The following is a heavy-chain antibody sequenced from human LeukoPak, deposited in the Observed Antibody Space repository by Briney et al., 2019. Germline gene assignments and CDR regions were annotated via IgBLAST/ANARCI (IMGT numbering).Heavy chain of an antibody. V-gene: IGHV3-33*06. D-gene: IGHD5-18*01. J-gene: IGHJ4*02. CDR3: AKEPGYSYGKGEFDY. CDR1: GFTFSSYG. Sequence: GGSLRLSCAGSGFTFSSYGMHWVRQAPGNGRKWVIVIWYDGSNKYYADSVKGRFTISRDNSKNTLYLQMNSLRAEDTAVYYCAKEPGYSYGKGEFDYWGQGTLVTVSS. CDR2: IWYDGSNK.